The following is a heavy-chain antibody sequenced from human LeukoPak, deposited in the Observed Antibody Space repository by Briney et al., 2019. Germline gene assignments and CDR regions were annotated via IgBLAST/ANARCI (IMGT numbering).Heavy chain of an antibody. J-gene: IGHJ4*02. Sequence: RASVNVSCKASGYTFTGYYVHWVRQAPGQGLEWMGRINPNSGDTNYAQKFQGRVTMTRDTSISTAYMELSRLRSDDTAVYYCARDYCGGDCFPDYWGQGTLVTVSS. D-gene: IGHD2-21*02. V-gene: IGHV1-2*06. CDR1: GYTFTGYY. CDR2: INPNSGDT. CDR3: ARDYCGGDCFPDY.